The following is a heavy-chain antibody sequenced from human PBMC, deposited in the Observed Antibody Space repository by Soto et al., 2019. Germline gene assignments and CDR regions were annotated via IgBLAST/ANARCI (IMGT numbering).Heavy chain of an antibody. CDR1: VFTFSKAY. J-gene: IGHJ4*02. D-gene: IGHD2-21*02. CDR3: VTRFTSVATAILDY. Sequence: EVQLVESGGGLVKPGGSLRLSCRASVFTFSKAYMNWVRQAPGKGLEWVGQMDSKIDADKTAFAAPVKGRFTLSRDDYKNTVAFRRNVLGNEDKAMYYCVTRFTSVATAILDYWGQVTLVTVPP. CDR2: MDSKIDADKT. V-gene: IGHV3-15*04.